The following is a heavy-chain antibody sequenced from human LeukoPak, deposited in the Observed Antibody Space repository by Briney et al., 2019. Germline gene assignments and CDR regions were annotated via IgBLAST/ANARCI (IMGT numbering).Heavy chain of an antibody. J-gene: IGHJ4*02. Sequence: GASVKVSCKASGGTFSSYAISWVRQAPGQGLEWMGWISAYNGNTNYAQKLQGRVTMTTDTSTSTACMELRSLRSDDTAVYYCASYGVTMVRGVRYRTLDYWGQGTLVTVSS. CDR1: GGTFSSYA. CDR3: ASYGVTMVRGVRYRTLDY. V-gene: IGHV1-18*01. D-gene: IGHD3-10*01. CDR2: ISAYNGNT.